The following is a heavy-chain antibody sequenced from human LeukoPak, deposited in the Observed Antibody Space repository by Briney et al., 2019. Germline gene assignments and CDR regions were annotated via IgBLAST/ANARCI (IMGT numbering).Heavy chain of an antibody. Sequence: SETLSLTCAVYGGSFSGYYWSWIRQPPGKGLEWIGEINHSGSTNYNPSLKSRVTISVDTSKNQFSLKLSSVTAADTAVYYCARVRQGGSTSVDYWGQGTLVTVSS. D-gene: IGHD2-2*01. V-gene: IGHV4-34*01. CDR3: ARVRQGGSTSVDY. CDR2: INHSGST. J-gene: IGHJ4*02. CDR1: GGSFSGYY.